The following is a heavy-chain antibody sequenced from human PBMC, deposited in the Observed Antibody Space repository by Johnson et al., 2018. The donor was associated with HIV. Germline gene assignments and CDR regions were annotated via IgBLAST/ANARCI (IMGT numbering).Heavy chain of an antibody. V-gene: IGHV3-66*01. CDR1: GFIVGRNY. J-gene: IGHJ3*02. CDR3: AREVDYAVNTQHLDAFDI. CDR2: IYSGGST. D-gene: IGHD4-17*01. Sequence: VQLVESGGGLVQPGGSLRLSCAASGFIVGRNYMTWVRQAPGKGLEWVSIIYSGGSTYYADSVKGRFTISRDNSKNTLYLQMNSLRAEDTAVYYCAREVDYAVNTQHLDAFDIWGQGTMVTVSS.